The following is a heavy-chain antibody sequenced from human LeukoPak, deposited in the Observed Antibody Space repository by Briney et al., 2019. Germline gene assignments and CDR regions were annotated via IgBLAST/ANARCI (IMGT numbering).Heavy chain of an antibody. Sequence: SETLSLTCTVSGGSISSYYWNWIRQPPGKGLEWIGYIYYSGTTNYNPSLKSRVTISVDTSKNQFSLKLSSATAADTAVYYCARGVYIAAAQYGYWGQGTLVTVSS. D-gene: IGHD6-13*01. J-gene: IGHJ4*02. CDR1: GGSISSYY. V-gene: IGHV4-59*01. CDR2: IYYSGTT. CDR3: ARGVYIAAAQYGY.